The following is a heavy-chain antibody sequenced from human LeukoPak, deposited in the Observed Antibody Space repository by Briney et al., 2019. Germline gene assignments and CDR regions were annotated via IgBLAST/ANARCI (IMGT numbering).Heavy chain of an antibody. J-gene: IGHJ5*02. V-gene: IGHV4-59*01. Sequence: SETLSLSCIVSGGFISPYYWSWIRQPPGKGLEWIGYIYYGGSTNYDPSLKSRVTISVDTSKNQFSLKLSSVTAADTAVYYCARTNYGDYGTGNNWFDPGGQGALLTVSS. CDR3: ARTNYGDYGTGNNWFDP. CDR2: IYYGGST. D-gene: IGHD4-17*01. CDR1: GGFISPYY.